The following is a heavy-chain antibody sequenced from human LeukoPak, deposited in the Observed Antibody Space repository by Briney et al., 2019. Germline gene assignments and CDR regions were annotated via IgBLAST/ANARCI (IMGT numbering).Heavy chain of an antibody. J-gene: IGHJ4*02. CDR1: GFTFTNYD. CDR3: ARSRYYYDSSGYYDLDY. V-gene: IGHV1-8*01. CDR2: MNPINGNT. D-gene: IGHD3-22*01. Sequence: GASVKVSCKATGFTFTNYDINWVRQATGQGLEWMGRMNPINGNTGYAQKFQGRVTMTRDTSISTAYMELRSLTSEDTAVYYCARSRYYYDSSGYYDLDYWGQGTLVTVSS.